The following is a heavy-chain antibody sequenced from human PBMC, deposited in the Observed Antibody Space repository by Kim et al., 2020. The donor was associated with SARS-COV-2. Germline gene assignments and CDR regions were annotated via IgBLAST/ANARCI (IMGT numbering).Heavy chain of an antibody. CDR1: GFTFSAYS. CDR2: ISTSGNT. CDR3: AKWENSGSFLGSFDH. V-gene: IGHV3-11*04. D-gene: IGHD5-12*01. Sequence: GGSLRLSCAASGFTFSAYSMSWVRQAPGKGLEWIAYISTSGNTYYPDSVKGRFIISRENDKNSVFLQLNNVRVDDTAVYYCAKWENSGSFLGSFDHWRQG. J-gene: IGHJ4*02.